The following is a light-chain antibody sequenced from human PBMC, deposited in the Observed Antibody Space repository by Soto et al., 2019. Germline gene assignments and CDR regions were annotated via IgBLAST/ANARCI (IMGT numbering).Light chain of an antibody. Sequence: EIVLTQSPGTLSLSPGERATLSCRASQSVSSYLAWYQQKPGQSPRLLIYGASNRATGIPARFSGSGSGTDFTLTISSLEPEDFAVYYCQQRGSWPPLTFGGGTKVEIK. CDR2: GAS. CDR3: QQRGSWPPLT. J-gene: IGKJ4*01. V-gene: IGKV3-11*01. CDR1: QSVSSY.